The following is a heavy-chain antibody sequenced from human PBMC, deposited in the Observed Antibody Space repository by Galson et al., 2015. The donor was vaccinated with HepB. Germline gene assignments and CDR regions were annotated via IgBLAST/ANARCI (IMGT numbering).Heavy chain of an antibody. CDR2: ISSSSSTI. Sequence: SLRLSCAASEFTFSSYSMNWVRQAPGKGLEWVSYISSSSSTIYYADSVKGRFTISRDNAKNSLYLQMNSLRAEDTAVYYCARDGKDSDFGVVIPFDYWGQGTLVTVSS. CDR1: EFTFSSYS. V-gene: IGHV3-48*01. CDR3: ARDGKDSDFGVVIPFDY. J-gene: IGHJ4*02. D-gene: IGHD3-3*01.